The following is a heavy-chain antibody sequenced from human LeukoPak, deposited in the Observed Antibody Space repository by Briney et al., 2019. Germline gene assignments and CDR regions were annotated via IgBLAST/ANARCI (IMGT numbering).Heavy chain of an antibody. Sequence: GASVKVSCKASGYTFTSYGISWVRQAPGQGLECMGWISAYNGNTNYAQKLQGRVTMTTDTSTSTAYMELRSLRSDDTAVYYCARVYYDFWSGYEYDAFDIWGQGTMVTVSS. CDR2: ISAYNGNT. V-gene: IGHV1-18*01. CDR3: ARVYYDFWSGYEYDAFDI. D-gene: IGHD3-3*01. CDR1: GYTFTSYG. J-gene: IGHJ3*02.